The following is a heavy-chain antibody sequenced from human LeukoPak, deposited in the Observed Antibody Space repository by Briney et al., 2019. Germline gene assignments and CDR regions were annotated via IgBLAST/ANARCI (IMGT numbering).Heavy chain of an antibody. J-gene: IGHJ3*02. CDR3: ARGRDIVVVVAATREQAFDI. CDR1: GGTFSSYA. V-gene: IGHV1-69*13. D-gene: IGHD2-15*01. Sequence: SVKVSCKASGGTFSSYAISWVRQAPGQGLEWMGGIIPIFGTANYAQKFQGRVTITADESTSTAYMELSSLRSEDTAVYYCARGRDIVVVVAATREQAFDIWGQGTMVTVSS. CDR2: IIPIFGTA.